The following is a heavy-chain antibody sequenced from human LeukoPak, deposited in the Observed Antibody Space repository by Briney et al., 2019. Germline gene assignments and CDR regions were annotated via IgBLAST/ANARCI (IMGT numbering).Heavy chain of an antibody. CDR1: GFTVSSNH. V-gene: IGHV3-53*01. Sequence: SGGSLRLSCAASGFTVSSNHMSWVRQAPGKGLEWVSVIYSGGSTYYADSVKGRFTISRDNSKNTLYLQMNSLRAEDTAVYYCAREGQPHDAFDIWGQGTMVTVSS. J-gene: IGHJ3*02. CDR3: AREGQPHDAFDI. D-gene: IGHD5-18*01. CDR2: IYSGGST.